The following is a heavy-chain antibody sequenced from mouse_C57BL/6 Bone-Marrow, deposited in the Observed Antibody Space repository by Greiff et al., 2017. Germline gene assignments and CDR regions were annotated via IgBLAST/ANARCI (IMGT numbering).Heavy chain of an antibody. Sequence: DVMLVESGGGLVQPGGSLSLSCAASGFTFTDYYMSWVRQPPGKALEWLGFIRNKANGYTTEYSASVKGRFTISRDNSQSILYLQMNALRAEDSATYYCARYTGYVSPYYAMDYWGQGTSVTVSS. V-gene: IGHV7-3*01. CDR1: GFTFTDYY. CDR3: ARYTGYVSPYYAMDY. D-gene: IGHD2-2*01. J-gene: IGHJ4*01. CDR2: IRNKANGYTT.